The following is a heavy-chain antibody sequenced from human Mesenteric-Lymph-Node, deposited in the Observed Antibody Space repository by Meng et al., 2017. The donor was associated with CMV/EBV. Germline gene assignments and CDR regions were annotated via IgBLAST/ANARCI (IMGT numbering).Heavy chain of an antibody. CDR1: GFTFSDYW. CDR3: ARDRGFFEWSFGDY. J-gene: IGHJ4*02. V-gene: IGHV3-74*01. Sequence: GESLKISCAASGFTFSDYWIHWVRQGPGMGLLWVSRIKGDGSYANYADSVQGRFTLSRDNAKNTLFLQMNSLRADDTAVYYCARDRGFFEWSFGDYWGQGTLVTVSS. D-gene: IGHD3-3*01. CDR2: IKGDGSYA.